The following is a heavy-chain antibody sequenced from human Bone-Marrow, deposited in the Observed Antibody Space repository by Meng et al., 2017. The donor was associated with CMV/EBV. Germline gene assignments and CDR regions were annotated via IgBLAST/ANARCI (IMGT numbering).Heavy chain of an antibody. J-gene: IGHJ6*02. CDR3: ARADQELVGEYYYNGMDV. D-gene: IGHD3-10*01. CDR1: GFTFSSYA. CDR2: ISYDGSNK. V-gene: IGHV3-30-3*01. Sequence: GESLNISCAASGFTFSSYAMHWVRQAPGKGLEWVAVISYDGSNKYYADSVKGRFTISRDNSKNTLYLQMNSLRAEDTAVYYCARADQELVGEYYYNGMDVWGQGTTVTVSS.